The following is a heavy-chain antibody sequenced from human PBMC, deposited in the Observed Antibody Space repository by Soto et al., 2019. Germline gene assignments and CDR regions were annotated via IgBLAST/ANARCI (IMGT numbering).Heavy chain of an antibody. V-gene: IGHV3-53*02. Sequence: DVQLVETGGGLIQPGGSLRLSCAASGFTVSGNFMSWVRQAPGKGLEWVSIIYTGDTTYYAGSVKGRFTTSRDNSKNTRYLQMNSLGAADSAVYYCASRFSSSWSALDYWGRGTLVTVSS. CDR3: ASRFSSSWSALDY. D-gene: IGHD6-13*01. CDR1: GFTVSGNF. J-gene: IGHJ4*02. CDR2: IYTGDTT.